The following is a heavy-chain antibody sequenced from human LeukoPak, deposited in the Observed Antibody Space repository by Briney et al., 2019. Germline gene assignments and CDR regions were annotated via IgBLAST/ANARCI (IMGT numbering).Heavy chain of an antibody. CDR2: IYYSGST. J-gene: IGHJ4*02. CDR1: GGFISSYY. Sequence: PSETLSLTCTVSGGFISSYYWSWIRQPPGKGLEWIGYIYYSGSTNYNPSLKSRVTISVDTSKNQFSLKLSSVTAADTAVYYCASLPHYCDNRGSDYWGQGTLVTVSS. D-gene: IGHD3-22*01. V-gene: IGHV4-59*08. CDR3: ASLPHYCDNRGSDY.